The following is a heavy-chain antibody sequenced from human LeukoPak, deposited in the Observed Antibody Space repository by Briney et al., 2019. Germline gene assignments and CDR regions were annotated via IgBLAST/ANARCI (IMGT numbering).Heavy chain of an antibody. J-gene: IGHJ2*01. D-gene: IGHD4/OR15-4a*01. V-gene: IGHV3-23*01. Sequence: GGSLRLSCAASGFTFSTYAMSWVRQAPGEGLEWVSGISGSGGSTYYAESVKGRFTTSRDNSKNTLYLQMNSLSAEDTAVYYCAKGDSYGDPADWYSDLWGRGTLVTVSS. CDR3: AKGDSYGDPADWYSDL. CDR2: ISGSGGST. CDR1: GFTFSTYA.